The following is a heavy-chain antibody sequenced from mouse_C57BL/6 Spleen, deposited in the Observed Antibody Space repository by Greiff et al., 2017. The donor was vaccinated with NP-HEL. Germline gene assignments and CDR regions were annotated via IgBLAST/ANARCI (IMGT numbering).Heavy chain of an antibody. Sequence: QVQLQQSGAELVRPGASVTLSCKASGYTFTDYEMHWVKQTPVHGLEWFGAIDPETGGTAYNQKFKGKAILTADKSSSTAYMELRSLTSEDSAVYYCTREGLETAQATAWFAYWGQGTLVTVSA. V-gene: IGHV1-15*01. J-gene: IGHJ3*01. CDR3: TREGLETAQATAWFAY. CDR2: IDPETGGT. D-gene: IGHD3-2*02. CDR1: GYTFTDYE.